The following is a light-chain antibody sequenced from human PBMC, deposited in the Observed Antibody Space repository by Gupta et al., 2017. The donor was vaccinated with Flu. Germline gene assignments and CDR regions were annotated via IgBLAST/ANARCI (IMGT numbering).Light chain of an antibody. CDR2: KGS. V-gene: IGKV1-5*03. Sequence: PSTLSASVGDRVTITCRATQTIGRWLAWYQQKPEKAPNLLIYKGSSLESGVPSRFSGSGSGTEFTLTISSLQPDDFATYYCQQYNSYPYTFGQGTKLDIK. CDR3: QQYNSYPYT. J-gene: IGKJ2*01. CDR1: QTIGRW.